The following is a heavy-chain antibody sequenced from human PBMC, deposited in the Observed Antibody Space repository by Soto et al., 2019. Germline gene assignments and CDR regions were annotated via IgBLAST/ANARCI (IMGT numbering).Heavy chain of an antibody. J-gene: IGHJ6*03. CDR2: IIPIFGTA. Sequence: SVKVSCKASGGTFSSYAISWVRQAPGQGLEWMGGIIPIFGTANYAQKFQGRVTITADESTSTAYMELSSLRSEDTAVYYCAKVSSGCSGGSCRQTQTPNYYYYMDVWGKGTTLTVYS. V-gene: IGHV1-69*13. CDR3: AKVSSGCSGGSCRQTQTPNYYYYMDV. CDR1: GGTFSSYA. D-gene: IGHD2-15*01.